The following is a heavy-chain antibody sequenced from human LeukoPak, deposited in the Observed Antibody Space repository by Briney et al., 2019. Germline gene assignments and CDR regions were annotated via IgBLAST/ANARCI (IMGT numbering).Heavy chain of an antibody. J-gene: IGHJ4*02. CDR1: GVSISSSNW. V-gene: IGHV4-4*02. CDR2: IYYSGST. CDR3: ARHRSTEYFDY. Sequence: PSETLSLTCGVSGVSISSSNWWTWVRQPPGKGLEWLGRIYYSGSTFYNPSLKSRVTISVDTSKNQFSLRLSSVTAADTAVYYCARHRSTEYFDYWGQGALVTVSS.